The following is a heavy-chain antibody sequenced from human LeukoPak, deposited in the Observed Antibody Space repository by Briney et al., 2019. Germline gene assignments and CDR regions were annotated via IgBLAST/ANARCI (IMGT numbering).Heavy chain of an antibody. V-gene: IGHV3-23*01. Sequence: TGGSLRLSCAASGFTFSNYAMSCVRQAPGEGLEWVSSMSGSGGSTYYADSVKGRFTISRDNSKNTLYLQMNNLRAEDTALYYCAKNQGQWLVPVDYWGQGTLVTVSS. CDR2: MSGSGGST. J-gene: IGHJ4*02. CDR1: GFTFSNYA. D-gene: IGHD6-19*01. CDR3: AKNQGQWLVPVDY.